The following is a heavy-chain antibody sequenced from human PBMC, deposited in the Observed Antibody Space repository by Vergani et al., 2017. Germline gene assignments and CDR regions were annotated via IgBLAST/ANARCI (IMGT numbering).Heavy chain of an antibody. J-gene: IGHJ4*01. CDR2: INPSGGHT. CDR3: ARRDYGILSGYRY. V-gene: IGHV1-46*03. Sequence: QVQVVQSRAEVKKSGASVKVSCKTSGYTFSNYYMHWVRQAPGQGLEWMGIINPSGGHTNYAQKFQGRVTMTRDTSTSTVYMELSSLRSEDTAIYYCARRDYGILSGYRYWGQGTLGTVSA. CDR1: GYTFSNYY. D-gene: IGHD3-9*01.